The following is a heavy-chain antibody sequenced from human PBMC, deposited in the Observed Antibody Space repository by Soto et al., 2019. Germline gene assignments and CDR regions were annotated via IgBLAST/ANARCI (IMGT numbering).Heavy chain of an antibody. D-gene: IGHD1-26*01. CDR2: ISYDGSNK. J-gene: IGHJ4*02. V-gene: IGHV3-30-3*01. Sequence: QVQLVESGGGVVQPGRSLRLSCAASGFTFRSYAMHWVRQAPGKGLEWVAVISYDGSNKYYADSVKGRFTISRDNSKNTLYLQMNSLRAEDTAVYYCARDRAPVGLYYFDYWGQGTLVTVSS. CDR1: GFTFRSYA. CDR3: ARDRAPVGLYYFDY.